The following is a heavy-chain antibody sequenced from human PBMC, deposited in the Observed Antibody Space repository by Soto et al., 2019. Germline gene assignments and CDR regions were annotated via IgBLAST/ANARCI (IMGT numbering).Heavy chain of an antibody. J-gene: IGHJ4*02. CDR3: ARTVTPVGNLAAFDH. Sequence: PSETLSLTCNVSGGSVSSVKYFWSWIRQPPGKGLEWIAYIYNNGNTNYNPSLKSRATISVDTSKNQCSLKLTSVTAADSAVYFCARTVTPVGNLAAFDHWGQGVLVTVSS. V-gene: IGHV4-61*01. CDR1: GGSVSSVKYF. D-gene: IGHD7-27*01. CDR2: IYNNGNT.